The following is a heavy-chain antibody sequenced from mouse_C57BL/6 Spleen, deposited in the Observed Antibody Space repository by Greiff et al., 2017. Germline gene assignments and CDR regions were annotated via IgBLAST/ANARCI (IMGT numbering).Heavy chain of an antibody. Sequence: EVQLVESGGGLVKPGGSLTLSCAASGFTFSDDGMHWVRQAPEKGLEWVAYISSGSSTNYYADTVKGRFTITRDNAQHTLFLQMTSLRSEDTAMYYCARVDWDGDWGPGTTLTVSS. D-gene: IGHD4-1*01. V-gene: IGHV5-17*01. J-gene: IGHJ2*01. CDR1: GFTFSDDG. CDR3: ARVDWDGD. CDR2: ISSGSSTN.